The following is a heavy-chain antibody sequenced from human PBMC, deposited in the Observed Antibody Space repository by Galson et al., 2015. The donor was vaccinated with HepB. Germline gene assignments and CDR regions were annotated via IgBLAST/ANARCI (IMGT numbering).Heavy chain of an antibody. CDR2: ISYDGSNK. CDR3: AKDGGTAMENWYFDL. Sequence: SLRLSCAASGFTFSSYGMHWVRQAPGKGLEWVAVISYDGSNKYYADSVKGRFTISRDNSKNTLYLQMNSLRAEDTAVYYCAKDGGTAMENWYFDLWGRGTLVTVSS. D-gene: IGHD5-18*01. CDR1: GFTFSSYG. J-gene: IGHJ2*01. V-gene: IGHV3-30*18.